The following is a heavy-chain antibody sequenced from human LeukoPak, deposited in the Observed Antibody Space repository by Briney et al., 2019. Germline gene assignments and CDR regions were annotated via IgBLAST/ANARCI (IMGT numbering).Heavy chain of an antibody. CDR3: AAGLPGGP. J-gene: IGHJ5*02. CDR2: VDPEDGET. CDR1: GYTFTDYY. V-gene: IGHV1-69-2*01. D-gene: IGHD3-10*01. Sequence: ASVKVSCKASGYTFTDYYMHWVQQAPGKGLEWMGRVDPEDGETIYAGKFQGRVTITADTSTDTAYMELSSLRSEDTAVYYCAAGLPGGPWGQGTLVTVSS.